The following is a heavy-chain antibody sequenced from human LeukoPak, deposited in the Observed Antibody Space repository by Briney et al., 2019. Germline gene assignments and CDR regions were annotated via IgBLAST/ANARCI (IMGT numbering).Heavy chain of an antibody. CDR2: INTYNGNT. Sequence: ASVKVSCKASGYAFINYFINWVRQAPGQGLEWMGWINTYNGNTNYAQKLQGRVTMTTDTSTSTAYMELRSLRSEDTAVYYCASSLICSSTSCYLSWFDPWGQGTLVTVSS. CDR3: ASSLICSSTSCYLSWFDP. CDR1: GYAFINYF. D-gene: IGHD2-2*01. V-gene: IGHV1-18*01. J-gene: IGHJ5*02.